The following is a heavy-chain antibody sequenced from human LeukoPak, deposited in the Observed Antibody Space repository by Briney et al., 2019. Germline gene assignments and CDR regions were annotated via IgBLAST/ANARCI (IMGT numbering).Heavy chain of an antibody. CDR1: GGSISSDTYY. CDR2: VYTSGTT. V-gene: IGHV4-61*02. CDR3: ASHPYGSGGSFDY. Sequence: SQTLSLTCTVSGGSISSDTYYWSWIRQTAGKGLELIGRVYTSGTTNYNPSLKSRVTISIDTSKNQFSLKLSSVTAADTAVYYCASHPYGSGGSFDYWGQGTLVTVSS. J-gene: IGHJ4*02. D-gene: IGHD3-10*01.